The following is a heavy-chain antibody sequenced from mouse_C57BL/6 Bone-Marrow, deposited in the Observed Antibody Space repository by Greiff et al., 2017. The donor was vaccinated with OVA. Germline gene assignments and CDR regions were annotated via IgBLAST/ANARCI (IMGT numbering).Heavy chain of an antibody. V-gene: IGHV1-54*01. Sequence: QVQLQQSGAELVRPGTSVKVSCKASGYAFTNYLIEWVKQRPGQGLEWIGVIYPGSGGTNYNEKFKGKATLTADKSSSTAYMQLSSLTSEDSAVDFCSCDGFYWYFDYWGTGTTVTVSS. CDR1: GYAFTNYL. D-gene: IGHD2-3*01. CDR3: SCDGFYWYFDY. J-gene: IGHJ1*03. CDR2: IYPGSGGT.